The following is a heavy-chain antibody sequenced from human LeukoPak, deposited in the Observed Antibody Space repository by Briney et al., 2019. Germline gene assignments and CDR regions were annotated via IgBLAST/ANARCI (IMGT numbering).Heavy chain of an antibody. D-gene: IGHD2-2*01. CDR1: GFTFSSYA. Sequence: GGSLRLSCAASGFTFSSYAMSWVRQAPGKGLEWVSAISGSGGSTYYADSVKGRFTISRDNSKNTLYLQMNSLRAEDTAVYYCAKDIVVVPAAMQADYWGQGTLDTVSS. CDR2: ISGSGGST. V-gene: IGHV3-23*01. J-gene: IGHJ4*02. CDR3: AKDIVVVPAAMQADY.